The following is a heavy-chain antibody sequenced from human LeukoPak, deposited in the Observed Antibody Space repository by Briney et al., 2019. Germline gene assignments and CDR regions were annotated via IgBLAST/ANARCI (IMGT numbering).Heavy chain of an antibody. V-gene: IGHV4-34*01. CDR1: GGSFSGYY. CDR2: INHSGST. J-gene: IGHJ6*02. D-gene: IGHD2-2*02. Sequence: SETLSLICAVYGGSFSGYYWSWIRQPPGKGLEWIGEINHSGSTNYNPSLKGRVTISVDTSKNQFSLKLSSVTAADTAVYYCARGGLGYCSSTSCYRRVYGMDVWGQGTTVTASS. CDR3: ARGGLGYCSSTSCYRRVYGMDV.